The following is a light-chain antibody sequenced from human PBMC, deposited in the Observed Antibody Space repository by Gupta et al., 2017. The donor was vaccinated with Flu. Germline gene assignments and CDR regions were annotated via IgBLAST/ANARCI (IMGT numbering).Light chain of an antibody. CDR1: QSVASY. CDR3: QQYGTSPT. V-gene: IGKV3-20*01. CDR2: GAS. Sequence: WSPGERATLSCRASQSVASYLVWYQQKPGQAPRLLIYGASSRATGIPDRFSGSGSGTDFSLTISRLEPEDFAVYYCQQYGTSPTFGQGTKLEIK. J-gene: IGKJ2*01.